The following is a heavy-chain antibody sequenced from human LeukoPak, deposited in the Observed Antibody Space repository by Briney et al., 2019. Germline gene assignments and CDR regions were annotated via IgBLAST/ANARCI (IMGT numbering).Heavy chain of an antibody. CDR1: GFTVSSSY. CDR3: ARMSPMNAFEI. V-gene: IGHV3-53*01. J-gene: IGHJ3*02. Sequence: PGGSLRLSCAASGFTVSSSYMSWVRQAPGKGLEWVSVIHSAGSKCYADSVKGRFTIPRETSKNQLYVQMNSLRAEDKAVYYCARMSPMNAFEIWGQGTMVTVSS. CDR2: IHSAGSK.